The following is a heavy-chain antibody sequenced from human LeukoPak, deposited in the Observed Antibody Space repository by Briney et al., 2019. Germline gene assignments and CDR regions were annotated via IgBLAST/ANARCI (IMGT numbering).Heavy chain of an antibody. CDR1: GGSISSGDYY. Sequence: SQTLSLTCTVSGGSISSGDYYWGWIRQPPGKGLEWIGSIYYSGSTYYNPSLKSRVTISVDTSNNQFSLKLSSVTASDTAVYYCARQYTGIDYWGQGTLVTVSS. D-gene: IGHD2-2*02. CDR3: ARQYTGIDY. CDR2: IYYSGST. V-gene: IGHV4-39*01. J-gene: IGHJ4*02.